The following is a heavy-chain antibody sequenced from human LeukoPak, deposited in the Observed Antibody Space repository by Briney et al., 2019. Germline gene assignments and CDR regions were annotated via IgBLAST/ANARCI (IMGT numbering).Heavy chain of an antibody. D-gene: IGHD2-21*02. CDR1: GFTFSDYY. Sequence: GGSLRLSCVASGFTFSDYYMSWIRQAPGKGLEWVSYISSSGSTIYYADSVKGRFTTSRDDAKNSLFLRMNSLRAEDTAVYYCARGGGNSYYYYAMDVWGQGTTVTVSS. J-gene: IGHJ6*02. CDR2: ISSSGSTI. CDR3: ARGGGNSYYYYAMDV. V-gene: IGHV3-11*01.